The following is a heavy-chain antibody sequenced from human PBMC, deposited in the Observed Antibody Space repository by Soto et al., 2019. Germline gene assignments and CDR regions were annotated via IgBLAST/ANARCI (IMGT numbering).Heavy chain of an antibody. Sequence: PGGSLRLSCAASGFTFSSYAMSWVRQAPGKGLEWVATIRGSGGSTYYADSVKGRFTISRDNAKNSLYLQMNSLRAEDTAVYYCARDRDSSGWYPYYFDYWGQGTLVTVSS. CDR2: IRGSGGST. D-gene: IGHD6-19*01. CDR3: ARDRDSSGWYPYYFDY. CDR1: GFTFSSYA. J-gene: IGHJ4*02. V-gene: IGHV3-23*01.